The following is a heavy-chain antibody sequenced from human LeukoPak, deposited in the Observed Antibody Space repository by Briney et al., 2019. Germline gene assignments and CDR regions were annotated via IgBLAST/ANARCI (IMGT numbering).Heavy chain of an antibody. D-gene: IGHD6-19*01. CDR3: ARGIAVADPPRRRAYFQH. Sequence: SETLSLTCAVYGGSFSGYYWSWIRQPPGKGLEWIGEINHSGSTNYNPSLKSRVTISVDTSKNQFSLKLSSVTAADTAVYYCARGIAVADPPRRRAYFQHWGQGTLVTVSS. CDR1: GGSFSGYY. V-gene: IGHV4-34*01. J-gene: IGHJ1*01. CDR2: INHSGST.